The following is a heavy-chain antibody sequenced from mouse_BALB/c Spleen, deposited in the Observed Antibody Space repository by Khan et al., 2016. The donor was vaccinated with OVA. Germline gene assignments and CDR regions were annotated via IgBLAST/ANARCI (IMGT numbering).Heavy chain of an antibody. V-gene: IGHV5-9-3*01. CDR1: GFTFSTYA. D-gene: IGHD2-1*01. CDR2: ISSGSTYT. Sequence: EVELVESGGGLVKPGGSLKLSCAASGFTFSTYAMSWVRQTPEKRLEWVATISSGSTYTYYPDSVKGRFTISRDNAKNTLYLQMSSLRSEDTAMYYCARHNYCPFAFWGRGTLVTVSA. J-gene: IGHJ3*01. CDR3: ARHNYCPFAF.